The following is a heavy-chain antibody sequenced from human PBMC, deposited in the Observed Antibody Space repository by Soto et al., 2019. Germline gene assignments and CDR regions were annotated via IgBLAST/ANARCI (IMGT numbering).Heavy chain of an antibody. CDR3: ARDLLTTVTTGVY. V-gene: IGHV3-33*01. J-gene: IGHJ4*02. Sequence: GGSLRLSCAASGFTFSSFSMHWVRQAPGKGLEWVAAIWYDGSNKYYADSVRGRFTISRDNAKSTVYLQMSSLRVEDTAVYFCARDLLTTVTTGVYWGQGALVTVSS. CDR1: GFTFSSFS. D-gene: IGHD4-17*01. CDR2: IWYDGSNK.